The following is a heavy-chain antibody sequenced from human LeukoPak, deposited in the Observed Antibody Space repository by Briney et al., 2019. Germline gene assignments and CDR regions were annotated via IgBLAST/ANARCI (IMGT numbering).Heavy chain of an antibody. Sequence: SETLSLTCAASGVTISSNNWWSWVRQPPGKGLEWIGEIYHSGSTNYNPSLKSRVTISVDKSKNQFSLKLSSVTAADTAVYYCARQRWELLRYFDYWGQGTLVTVSS. CDR3: ARQRWELLRYFDY. V-gene: IGHV4-4*02. D-gene: IGHD1-26*01. CDR1: GVTISSNNW. J-gene: IGHJ4*02. CDR2: IYHSGST.